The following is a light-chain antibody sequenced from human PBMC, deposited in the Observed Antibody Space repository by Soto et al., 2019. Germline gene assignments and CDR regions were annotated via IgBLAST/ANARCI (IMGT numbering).Light chain of an antibody. CDR2: GAS. Sequence: EIVLTQSPGTLSLSPGERATLACRSSQSVSSYLAWYQQKPGQAPRPLIYGASSRATGIPDRFSGSGAGTDFTLTISRLEPEDFAVYYCQQFGSSPWTFGQGTKVDIK. CDR3: QQFGSSPWT. CDR1: QSVSSY. J-gene: IGKJ1*01. V-gene: IGKV3-20*01.